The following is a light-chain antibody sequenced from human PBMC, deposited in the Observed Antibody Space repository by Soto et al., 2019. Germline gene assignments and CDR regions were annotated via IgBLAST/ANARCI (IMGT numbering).Light chain of an antibody. CDR3: SSYTSSSTWV. CDR2: EVT. V-gene: IGLV2-14*01. J-gene: IGLJ1*01. CDR1: SSDIGVYNY. Sequence: QSALTQPASVSGSPGQSITISCTGTSSDIGVYNYDSWYQQHPGKAPKLMIYEVTNRPSGVSNRFSGSKSGNTASLTISGLQAEDEADYYCSSYTSSSTWVFGIGTKLTVL.